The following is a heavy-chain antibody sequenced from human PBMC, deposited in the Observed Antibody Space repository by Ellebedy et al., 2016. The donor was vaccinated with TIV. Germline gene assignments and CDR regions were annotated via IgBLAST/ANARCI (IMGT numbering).Heavy chain of an antibody. CDR3: ARTDLRYGMDV. CDR1: GYSIRSGYY. D-gene: IGHD3-16*01. CDR2: IYHSGST. J-gene: IGHJ6*02. V-gene: IGHV4-38-2*02. Sequence: SETLSLXXTVSGYSIRSGYYWGWIRQPPGKGLDWIGNIYHSGSTYYNPSLRSRVTLSLDRSKNQVSLELSSVTAADTAVYYCARTDLRYGMDVWGQGTTVTVPS.